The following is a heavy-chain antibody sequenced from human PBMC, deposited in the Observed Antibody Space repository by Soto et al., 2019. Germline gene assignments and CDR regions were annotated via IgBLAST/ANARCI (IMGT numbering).Heavy chain of an antibody. V-gene: IGHV3-66*01. Sequence: EVQLVESGGGLVQPGGSLRLSCAASGFTVSSNYMSWVRQAPGKGLEWISVIYFGGSTYYADSATGRFTISRDNSKNTVYLQMYRLRAEDTAKYYGARVPYVILRVVPYCYVDVWGTGPGVSVSS. J-gene: IGHJ6*03. CDR2: IYFGGST. CDR3: ARVPYVILRVVPYCYVDV. CDR1: GFTVSSNY. D-gene: IGHD2-21*01.